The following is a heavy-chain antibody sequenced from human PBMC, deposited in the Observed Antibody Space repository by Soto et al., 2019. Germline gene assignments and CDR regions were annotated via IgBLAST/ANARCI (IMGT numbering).Heavy chain of an antibody. CDR1: GFTFSDHY. J-gene: IGHJ4*02. CDR2: IKNKANSYTT. V-gene: IGHV3-72*01. CDR3: TRVRLGSSRYSDY. D-gene: IGHD6-13*01. Sequence: EVQLVESGGGLVQPEGSLRLSCAASGFTFSDHYMDWVRHAPGKGLEWVGRIKNKANSYTTEYAAPVKGRFIISRDDSKNSVFLQMNRLKTDDTAVYYWTRVRLGSSRYSDYWGQGILVTVSS.